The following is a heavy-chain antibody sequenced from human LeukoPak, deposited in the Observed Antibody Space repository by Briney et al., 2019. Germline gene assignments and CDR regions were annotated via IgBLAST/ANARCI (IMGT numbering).Heavy chain of an antibody. Sequence: ASVKVSCKASGYTFTGYYMHWVRQAPGQGLEWMEWINPNSGGTNYAQKFQGRVTMTRDTSISTAYMELSRLRSDDTAVYYCAREIAARTSGHYYYYYYMDVWGKGTTVTVSS. CDR3: AREIAARTSGHYYYYYYMDV. V-gene: IGHV1-2*02. CDR1: GYTFTGYY. D-gene: IGHD6-6*01. J-gene: IGHJ6*03. CDR2: INPNSGGT.